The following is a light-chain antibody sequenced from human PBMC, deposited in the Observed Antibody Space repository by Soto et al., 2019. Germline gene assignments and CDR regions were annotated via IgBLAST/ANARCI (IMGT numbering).Light chain of an antibody. J-gene: IGKJ1*01. CDR1: ESVSYSY. CDR3: QQYGSSPTWT. Sequence: EIVLTQSPATMSLSPGERATLSCGASESVSYSYVAWYHHKGGLAPRLLIHDASTRASGIPDRFSGSGSGTDFTLTISRLEPEDFAVYYCQQYGSSPTWTFGQGTKVDI. CDR2: DAS. V-gene: IGKV3D-20*01.